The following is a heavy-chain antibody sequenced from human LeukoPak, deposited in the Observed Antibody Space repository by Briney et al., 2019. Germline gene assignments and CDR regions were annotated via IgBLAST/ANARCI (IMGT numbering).Heavy chain of an antibody. CDR1: GYTFTDYY. J-gene: IGHJ3*02. V-gene: IGHV1-2*02. Sequence: ASVKVSCKASGYTFTDYYIHWARQAPGQGLEWMEWINPNSGGTNSAQKFQGRVTMTRDTSISTAYMDLSRLRSDDTAVYYCAKYDYDSSGSNAFDIWGQGTMVTVSS. D-gene: IGHD3-22*01. CDR2: INPNSGGT. CDR3: AKYDYDSSGSNAFDI.